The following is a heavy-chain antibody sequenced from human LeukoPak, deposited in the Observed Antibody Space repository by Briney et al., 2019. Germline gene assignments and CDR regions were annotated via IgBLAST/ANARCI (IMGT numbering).Heavy chain of an antibody. CDR1: GFTFSNGW. Sequence: PGGSLRLSCAGSGFTFSNGWMSWVRQAPGKGLEWVSYISTSGSTIYYGDSVKGRFTISRDNARNSLYLQMNSLRAEDTAVYYCARDHCSAASCYEDAFDIWGQGTMVTVSS. J-gene: IGHJ3*02. CDR3: ARDHCSAASCYEDAFDI. V-gene: IGHV3-11*01. D-gene: IGHD2-15*01. CDR2: ISTSGSTI.